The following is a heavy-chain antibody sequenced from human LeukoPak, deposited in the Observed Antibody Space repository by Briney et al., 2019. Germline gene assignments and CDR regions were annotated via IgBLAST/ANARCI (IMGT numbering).Heavy chain of an antibody. Sequence: SETLSLTCTVSGGSLNKYYWSWIRQPPGKGVEWIGYIYYSGSTNYNPSLKSRVTISVDTSKNPFSLKQSSVSAADTAVYYWARGGYSYGFGFDYWGQGTLVTVST. V-gene: IGHV4-59*01. CDR2: IYYSGST. J-gene: IGHJ4*02. D-gene: IGHD5-18*01. CDR3: ARGGYSYGFGFDY. CDR1: GGSLNKYY.